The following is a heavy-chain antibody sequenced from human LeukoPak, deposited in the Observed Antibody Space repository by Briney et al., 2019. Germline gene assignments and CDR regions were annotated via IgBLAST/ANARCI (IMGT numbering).Heavy chain of an antibody. CDR2: ISTSASTI. CDR3: ARRGTSRSSYYFDY. V-gene: IGHV3-48*03. Sequence: PGGSLRLSCAASGFTFSSYEMNWVRQAPGKGLEWVSYISTSASTIYYADSVKGRFTSSRDNAKNSLYLQMNSLRAEVTAVYYCARRGTSRSSYYFDYWGQGTLVTVSS. J-gene: IGHJ4*02. CDR1: GFTFSSYE.